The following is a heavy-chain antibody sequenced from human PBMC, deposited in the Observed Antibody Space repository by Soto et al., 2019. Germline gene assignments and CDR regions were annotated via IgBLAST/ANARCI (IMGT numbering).Heavy chain of an antibody. D-gene: IGHD3-10*01. CDR1: GFTFSSYW. Sequence: PGGSLRLSCAASGFTFSSYWMHWVRQAPGKGLVWVSRINSDGRRTSYADSVKGRFTISRDNAKNTLYLQMNSLRAEDTAVYYCARGLWFGEFYYYYYGMDVWGQGTTVTVSS. CDR2: INSDGRRT. V-gene: IGHV3-74*01. J-gene: IGHJ6*02. CDR3: ARGLWFGEFYYYYYGMDV.